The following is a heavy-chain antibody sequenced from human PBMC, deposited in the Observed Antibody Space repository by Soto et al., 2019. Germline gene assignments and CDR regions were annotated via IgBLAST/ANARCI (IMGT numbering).Heavy chain of an antibody. D-gene: IGHD5-12*01. CDR1: GFTFGAYT. V-gene: IGHV3-49*04. CDR3: CRVREWLQIRVYYYALDV. J-gene: IGHJ6*02. CDR2: IRSTAYGATT. Sequence: PGGSLRLSCITSGFTFGAYTMAWVRQPPGRGLEWVGSIRSTAYGATTGYAASVKDRFIISRDDSKTVVYLQMSSLRNEDTAVYYCCRVREWLQIRVYYYALDVWGQGTTVTVSS.